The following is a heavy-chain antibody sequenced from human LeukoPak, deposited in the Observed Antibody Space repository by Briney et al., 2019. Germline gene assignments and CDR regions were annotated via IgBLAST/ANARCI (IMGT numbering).Heavy chain of an antibody. CDR2: ISWNSGSI. V-gene: IGHV3-9*01. Sequence: GRSLGLSCAASGFTFDDYAMHWVRQAPGKGLEWVSGISWNSGSIGYADSVKARFTISRDNAKNSLYLRMNSLRAEDTALYYCARAAAGTAVGAFDIWGQGTMVTVSS. CDR3: ARAAAGTAVGAFDI. J-gene: IGHJ3*02. CDR1: GFTFDDYA. D-gene: IGHD6-13*01.